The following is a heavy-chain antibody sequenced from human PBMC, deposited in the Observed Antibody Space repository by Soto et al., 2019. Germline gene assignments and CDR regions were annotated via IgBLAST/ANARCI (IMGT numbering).Heavy chain of an antibody. V-gene: IGHV2-5*01. D-gene: IGHD6-19*01. J-gene: IGHJ4*02. CDR1: GFSLTSTGVG. CDR3: AHRPGGSGWRYYFDY. CDR2: TYWNDDD. Sequence: FGPTLVNPTQTLTLTCIFSGFSLTSTGVGVGWFRQPPGKALEWLGLTYWNDDDRYRSSLRSRLTITKDTSKNQVVLTMTNMDPEDTATYXCAHRPGGSGWRYYFDYWGPGTLVTVSS.